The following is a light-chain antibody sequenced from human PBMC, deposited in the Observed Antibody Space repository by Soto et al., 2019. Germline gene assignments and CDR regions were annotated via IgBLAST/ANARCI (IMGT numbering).Light chain of an antibody. CDR3: CSFAGTFTWV. V-gene: IGLV2-8*01. CDR1: SSDLGAYNY. Sequence: QSALTQPPSASGSPGQSVTISCTGTSSDLGAYNYVSWYQQHPGKAPKLMIYEVNKRPSGVPDRFSGSKSGNTASLTVSGLQAEDEAEYYCCSFAGTFTWVFGGGTKLTVL. CDR2: EVN. J-gene: IGLJ3*02.